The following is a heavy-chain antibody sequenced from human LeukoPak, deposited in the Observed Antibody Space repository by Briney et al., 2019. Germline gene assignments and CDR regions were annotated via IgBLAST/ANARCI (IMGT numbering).Heavy chain of an antibody. CDR2: IIPIFGTA. CDR3: ARQAKRYSSSAGDY. CDR1: GGTFSSNA. D-gene: IGHD6-6*01. J-gene: IGHJ4*02. V-gene: IGHV1-69*05. Sequence: SVKVSCKASGGTFSSNAISWVRQAPGQGLEWMGGIIPIFGTANYAQKFQGRVTITTDESTSTAYMELSSLRSEDTAVYYCARQAKRYSSSAGDYWGQGTLVTVSS.